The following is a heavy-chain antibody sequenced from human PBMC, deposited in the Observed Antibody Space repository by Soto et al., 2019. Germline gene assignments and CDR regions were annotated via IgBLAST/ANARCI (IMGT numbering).Heavy chain of an antibody. D-gene: IGHD3-22*01. V-gene: IGHV4-30-4*01. CDR2: IHYSGST. Sequence: SETLSLTCTVSGGSISSGDYYWSWIRQPPGKGLEWIGYIHYSGSTNYNPSLKSRVTISVDTSKNQFSLRLSSVTAADTAVYYCARVTYYYDSSGHTFDYWGQGTLVTVSS. J-gene: IGHJ4*02. CDR1: GGSISSGDYY. CDR3: ARVTYYYDSSGHTFDY.